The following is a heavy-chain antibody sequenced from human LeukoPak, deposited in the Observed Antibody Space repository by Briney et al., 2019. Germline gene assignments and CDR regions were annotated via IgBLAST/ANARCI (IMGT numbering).Heavy chain of an antibody. V-gene: IGHV3-43*01. CDR2: LSWDGGGA. D-gene: IGHD3-22*01. Sequence: GGSLRLSCAASGFTFSDYYMSWIRQAPGKGLEWVALLSWDGGGAAYAGSVKGRFTVSRESNKDSLYLQMNSLRPDDTALYYCAKDDRSMVIQDAFDIWGRGTMVIVSS. CDR1: GFTFSDYY. J-gene: IGHJ3*02. CDR3: AKDDRSMVIQDAFDI.